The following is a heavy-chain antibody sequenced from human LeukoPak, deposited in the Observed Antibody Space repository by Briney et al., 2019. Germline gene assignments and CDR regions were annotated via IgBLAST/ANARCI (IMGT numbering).Heavy chain of an antibody. CDR1: GFTVSSNY. D-gene: IGHD5-18*01. CDR3: ARVSKAMVNAFDI. J-gene: IGHJ3*02. V-gene: IGHV3-53*01. CDR2: IYSGGST. Sequence: GGSLRLSCAASGFTVSSNYISWVRQAPGKGLEWVSVIYSGGSTYYADSVKGRFTISSDNSKNTLYLQMNSLRAEDTAVYYCARVSKAMVNAFDIWGQGTMVTVSS.